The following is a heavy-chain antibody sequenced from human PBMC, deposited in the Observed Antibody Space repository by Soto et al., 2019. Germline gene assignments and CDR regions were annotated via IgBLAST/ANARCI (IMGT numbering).Heavy chain of an antibody. V-gene: IGHV3-30*18. CDR3: AKDFKVSGGHYGSLNYYYGMDV. CDR1: GFTFSAFG. J-gene: IGHJ6*02. CDR2: ISYDGIIK. D-gene: IGHD3-10*01. Sequence: GVSLRLSCAVSGFTFSAFGMHWVRQAPGKGLEWVAIISYDGIIKYYADPVKGRFTISRDTAKGALYLKMNSLTPEDTAVYYCAKDFKVSGGHYGSLNYYYGMDVWGQGTTVTVSS.